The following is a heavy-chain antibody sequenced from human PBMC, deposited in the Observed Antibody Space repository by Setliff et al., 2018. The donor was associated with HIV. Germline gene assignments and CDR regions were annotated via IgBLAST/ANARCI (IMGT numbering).Heavy chain of an antibody. CDR3: ARRVGLTISGAPNQYYYMDV. CDR2: IYYDGTT. D-gene: IGHD3-3*01. V-gene: IGHV4-59*11. CDR1: GDSISRHD. Sequence: PSETLSLTCTVSGDSISRHDWTWIRQPPGKGLEWIGQIYYDGTTNYSPSIKSRVTISVDTSKNQLSLRLSSVTEADTAVFYCARRVGLTISGAPNQYYYMDVWGKGTTVTVS. J-gene: IGHJ6*03.